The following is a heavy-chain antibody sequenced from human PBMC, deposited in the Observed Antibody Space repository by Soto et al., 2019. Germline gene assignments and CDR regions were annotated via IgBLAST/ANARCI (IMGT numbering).Heavy chain of an antibody. Sequence: GASVKVSCKASGYTVTSYGISWVRQAPGQGLEWMGWISAYNGNTNYAQKLQGRVTMTTDTSTSTAYMELRSLRSDDTAVYYCASPSSTTVTTPEKYYGMDVWGQGTTVTVSS. CDR3: ASPSSTTVTTPEKYYGMDV. V-gene: IGHV1-18*04. J-gene: IGHJ6*02. D-gene: IGHD4-4*01. CDR2: ISAYNGNT. CDR1: GYTVTSYG.